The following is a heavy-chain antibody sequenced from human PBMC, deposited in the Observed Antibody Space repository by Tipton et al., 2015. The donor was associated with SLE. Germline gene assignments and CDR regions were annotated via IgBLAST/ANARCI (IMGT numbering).Heavy chain of an antibody. CDR2: IYHSGST. CDR1: GYSISSGYY. Sequence: TLSLTCAVSGYSISSGYYWGWIRQPPGKGLEWIGSIYHSGSTYYNPSLKSRVTISVDTSKNQFSLKLSSVTAADTAVYYCARARAEGTMVVNYYFDYWGQGTLVTVSS. V-gene: IGHV4-38-2*01. D-gene: IGHD4-23*01. J-gene: IGHJ4*02. CDR3: ARARAEGTMVVNYYFDY.